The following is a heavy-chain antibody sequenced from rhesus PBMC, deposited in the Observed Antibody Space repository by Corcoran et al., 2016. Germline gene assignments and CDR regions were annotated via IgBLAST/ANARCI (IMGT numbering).Heavy chain of an antibody. Sequence: QVQLQESGPGLVKPSETLSLTCAVSGYSISSGYYWGWIRQPPGKGLEYIGYIIGSSGSTYYNPSLKSRVTSSKYTSKNQFSLKLSSVTAADTAVYYCARPPYGSSYTDYWGQGVLVTVSS. V-gene: IGHV4-99*01. D-gene: IGHD4-29*01. J-gene: IGHJ4*01. CDR2: IIGSSGST. CDR3: ARPPYGSSYTDY. CDR1: GYSISSGYY.